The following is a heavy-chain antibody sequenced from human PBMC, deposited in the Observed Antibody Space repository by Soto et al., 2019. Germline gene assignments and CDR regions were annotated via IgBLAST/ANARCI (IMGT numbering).Heavy chain of an antibody. Sequence: QVQLVESGGGVVQPGRSLRLSCAASGFIFSSYGMHWVRQAPGKGLEWVAVISYEGSHTYYTDSVKGRFTIPRDNSKNTLYLQMNSLRPEDTAVYYCAKEVQCGSASCPWSEGFDYWGQGTLLTVSS. CDR3: AKEVQCGSASCPWSEGFDY. CDR2: ISYEGSHT. J-gene: IGHJ4*02. CDR1: GFIFSSYG. V-gene: IGHV3-30*18. D-gene: IGHD2-15*01.